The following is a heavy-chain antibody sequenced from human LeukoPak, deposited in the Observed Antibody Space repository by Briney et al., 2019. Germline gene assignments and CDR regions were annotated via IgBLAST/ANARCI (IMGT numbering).Heavy chain of an antibody. Sequence: SETLSLTCTVSGYPISSGYYWGWIRQTPGKGLEWIGSIHHSGSTDYNPSLKSRVTISLDTSKNQFSLKLSSVTAADTAVYYCARGFRGPNFDYWGQGTLVTVSS. CDR1: GYPISSGYY. D-gene: IGHD3-10*01. V-gene: IGHV4-38-2*02. CDR2: IHHSGST. J-gene: IGHJ4*02. CDR3: ARGFRGPNFDY.